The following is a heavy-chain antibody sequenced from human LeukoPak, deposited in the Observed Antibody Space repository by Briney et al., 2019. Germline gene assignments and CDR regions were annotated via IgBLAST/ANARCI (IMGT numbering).Heavy chain of an antibody. CDR3: ARELSISPHAFEI. Sequence: GGSLRLSCAASGFTVSSTYMSWVRQAPGKGLEWVSYIDTVSRATHYADSVKGRFTISRDDAKSSLYLQMNSLRDEDTAVYHCARELSISPHAFEIWGQGTMVTVSS. V-gene: IGHV3-48*02. CDR2: IDTVSRAT. D-gene: IGHD3-3*02. J-gene: IGHJ3*02. CDR1: GFTVSSTY.